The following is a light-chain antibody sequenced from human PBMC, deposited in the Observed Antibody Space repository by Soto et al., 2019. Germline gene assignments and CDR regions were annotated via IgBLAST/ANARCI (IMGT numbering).Light chain of an antibody. CDR3: SSYTSSSTLYV. Sequence: LPQPGSVSGSPGQSIAISCTGASIDVGGYNYVSWYQQHPGKAPKLMIYDVASRPSGVSDRFSGSKSGNTASLTISGLQAEDEADYYCSSYTSSSTLYVFGTGTKVTVL. J-gene: IGLJ1*01. CDR2: DVA. CDR1: SIDVGGYNY. V-gene: IGLV2-14*03.